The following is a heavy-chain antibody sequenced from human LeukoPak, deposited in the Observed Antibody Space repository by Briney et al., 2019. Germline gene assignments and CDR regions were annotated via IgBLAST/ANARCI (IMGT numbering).Heavy chain of an antibody. Sequence: GRSLRLSCAASGFTSSSYAMHWVRQAPGKGLEWVAVISYDGSNKYYADSVKGRFTISRDNSKNTLYLQMNSLRDEDTAVYYCAKDSGPNSWYPYYYYVDVWGKGTTVIISS. CDR2: ISYDGSNK. J-gene: IGHJ6*03. CDR3: AKDSGPNSWYPYYYYVDV. D-gene: IGHD6-13*01. V-gene: IGHV3-30*04. CDR1: GFTSSSYA.